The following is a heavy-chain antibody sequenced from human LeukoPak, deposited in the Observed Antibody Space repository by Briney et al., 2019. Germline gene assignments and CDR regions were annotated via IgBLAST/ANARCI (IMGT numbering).Heavy chain of an antibody. J-gene: IGHJ4*02. CDR1: GYTFTSYG. D-gene: IGHD4-11*01. CDR3: ARTPYSWSDGTSPFDK. Sequence: GSSVKVSCKASGYTFTSYGISWVRQAPGQGREWMGWISAYNGNSNYAQKLQGRVTMTTDTSTSTAYMELRSLRSDDTAVYYCARTPYSWSDGTSPFDKWGLGTQVIVSS. CDR2: ISAYNGNS. V-gene: IGHV1-18*01.